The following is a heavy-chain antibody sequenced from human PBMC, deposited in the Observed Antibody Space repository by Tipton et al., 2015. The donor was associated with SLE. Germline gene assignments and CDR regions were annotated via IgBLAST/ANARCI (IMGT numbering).Heavy chain of an antibody. D-gene: IGHD6-6*01. V-gene: IGHV1-69*01. CDR2: IIHIFGTA. CDR1: GGTFSSYA. Sequence: QSGAEVKKPGSSVKVSCKASGGTFSSYAISWVRQAPGQGLEWMGGIIHIFGTANYAQKFQGRVTITADESTSTAYMELSSLRSEDSAVYQCERGRHRSSSSWPYWAQGPLVPVTS. J-gene: IGHJ4*02. CDR3: ERGRHRSSSSWPY.